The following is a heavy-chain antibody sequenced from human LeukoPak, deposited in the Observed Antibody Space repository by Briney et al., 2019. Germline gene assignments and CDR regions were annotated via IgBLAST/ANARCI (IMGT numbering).Heavy chain of an antibody. CDR1: GFTFNTHW. CDR3: VGRSSSSLPSI. V-gene: IGHV3-7*02. J-gene: IGHJ3*02. Sequence: GGSLRLSCTVSGFTFNTHWMNWVRQAPGKGLEWVANIKPEGNQKFYVGSVEGRFTISRDNAKDSLYLQMNSLRVEDTAVYYCVGRSSSSLPSIWGQGTMVTVSS. CDR2: IKPEGNQK. D-gene: IGHD6-13*01.